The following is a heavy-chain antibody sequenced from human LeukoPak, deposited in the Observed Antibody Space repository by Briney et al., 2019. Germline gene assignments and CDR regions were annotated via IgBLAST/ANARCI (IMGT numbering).Heavy chain of an antibody. D-gene: IGHD6-19*01. V-gene: IGHV3-30*18. Sequence: PGGSLRLSCAASGFTFSSYGMRWVRQAPGKGLEWVAVISYDGSNKYYADSVKGRFTISRDNSKNTLYLQMNSLRAEDTAVYYCAKDQDSSGWSRYYYYYGMDVWGQGTTVTVSS. CDR2: ISYDGSNK. J-gene: IGHJ6*02. CDR3: AKDQDSSGWSRYYYYYGMDV. CDR1: GFTFSSYG.